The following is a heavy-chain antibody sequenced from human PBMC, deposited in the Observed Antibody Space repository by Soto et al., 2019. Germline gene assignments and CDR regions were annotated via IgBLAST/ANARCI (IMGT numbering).Heavy chain of an antibody. CDR1: GGSISSGGYY. CDR2: IYYSGST. Sequence: SETLSLTCTVSGGSISSGGYYWSWIGQHPGKGLEWIGYIYYSGSTYYNPSLKSRVTISVDTSKNQFSLKLSSVTAADTAVYYCAREALNYYDSSGYYYDRQFDYWGQGTLVTVSS. J-gene: IGHJ4*02. CDR3: AREALNYYDSSGYYYDRQFDY. V-gene: IGHV4-31*03. D-gene: IGHD3-22*01.